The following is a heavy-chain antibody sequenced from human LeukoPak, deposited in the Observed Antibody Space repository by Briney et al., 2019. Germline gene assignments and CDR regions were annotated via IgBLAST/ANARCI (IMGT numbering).Heavy chain of an antibody. D-gene: IGHD6-19*01. J-gene: IGHJ5*02. Sequence: ASVPVSHLRCRYTFTSCVLIWVRQPPRQGVAGMGWVSAYKGNTNHAQKLQRRATMTTDSSTSTAYMELRSLRSHDTAGYYCAIALGKAVAGTSVPWGQRALVTLSS. CDR3: AIALGKAVAGTSVP. CDR1: RYTFTSCV. CDR2: VSAYKGNT. V-gene: IGHV1-18*01.